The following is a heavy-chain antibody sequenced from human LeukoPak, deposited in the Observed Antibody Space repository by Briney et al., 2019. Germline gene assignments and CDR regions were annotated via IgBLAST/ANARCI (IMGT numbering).Heavy chain of an antibody. V-gene: IGHV3-23*01. Sequence: GGSLRLSCAASGFTFNKYAMSWVRQAPGRGLEWVSSISISATTYYADSVKGRFTISRDNSKNTLYLQMSSLRTEDTAVYYCARGITMIVVNTYYFDYWGQGTLVTVSS. CDR1: GFTFNKYA. CDR3: ARGITMIVVNTYYFDY. CDR2: ISISATT. J-gene: IGHJ4*02. D-gene: IGHD3-22*01.